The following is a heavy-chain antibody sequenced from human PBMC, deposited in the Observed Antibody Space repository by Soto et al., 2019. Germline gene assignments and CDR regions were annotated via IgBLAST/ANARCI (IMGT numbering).Heavy chain of an antibody. CDR3: ATAPTQYGSGTFFDH. CDR1: VFTCSSFG. CDR2: IWYDGTKQ. V-gene: IGHV3-33*08. J-gene: IGHJ4*02. Sequence: GALRLSCAASVFTCSSFGIHWVRQAPGKGLEWVALIWYDGTKQFYGDSVMGRFTISRDISRNTVSLQMSSLRTEDTGVYYCATAPTQYGSGTFFDHWGQGTLVTVSS. D-gene: IGHD3-10*01.